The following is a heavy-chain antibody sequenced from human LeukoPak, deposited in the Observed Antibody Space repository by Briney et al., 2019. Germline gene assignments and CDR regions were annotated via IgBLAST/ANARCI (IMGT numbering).Heavy chain of an antibody. V-gene: IGHV4-59*12. J-gene: IGHJ4*02. Sequence: SETLSLTCTVSGGSISSYYWSWIRQPPGKGLEWIGYIYYSGSTNYNPSLKSRVTISVDTSKNQFSLKLGSVTAADTAVYYCARVDSSSWYYFDYWGQGTLVTVSS. D-gene: IGHD6-13*01. CDR3: ARVDSSSWYYFDY. CDR2: IYYSGST. CDR1: GGSISSYY.